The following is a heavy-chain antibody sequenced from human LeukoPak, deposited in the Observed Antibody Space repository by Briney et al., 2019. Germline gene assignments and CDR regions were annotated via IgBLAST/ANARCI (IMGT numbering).Heavy chain of an antibody. V-gene: IGHV3-9*01. CDR1: GFTFDDYA. CDR3: AKAVGYSGSREYYFDY. Sequence: GGSLRLSCAASGFTFDDYAMHWVRQAPGKGLKWVSGISWNSGGMGYADSVKGRFTISRDNAKNSLYLQMNSLRAEDTALYYCAKAVGYSGSREYYFDYWGQGTLVTVSS. J-gene: IGHJ4*02. CDR2: ISWNSGGM. D-gene: IGHD1-26*01.